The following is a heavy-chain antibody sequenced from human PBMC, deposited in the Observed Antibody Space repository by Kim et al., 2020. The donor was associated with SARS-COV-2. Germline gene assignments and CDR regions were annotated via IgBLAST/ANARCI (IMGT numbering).Heavy chain of an antibody. Sequence: GGSLRLSCAASGFTFSSYSMNWVRQAPGKGLEWVSYISSSSSTIYYADSVKGRFTISRDNAKNSLYLQMNSLRDEDTAVYYCARDPGARYSYYYYMDVWGKGTTVTVSS. J-gene: IGHJ6*03. CDR3: ARDPGARYSYYYYMDV. CDR1: GFTFSSYS. D-gene: IGHD5-18*01. CDR2: ISSSSSTI. V-gene: IGHV3-48*02.